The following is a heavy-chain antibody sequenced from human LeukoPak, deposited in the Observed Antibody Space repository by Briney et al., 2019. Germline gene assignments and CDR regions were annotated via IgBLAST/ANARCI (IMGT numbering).Heavy chain of an antibody. V-gene: IGHV4-4*02. CDR1: GGSISNSNW. Sequence: MSSGTLSLTCAVSGGSISNSNWWSWVRQPPGKGLEWIGEIYHSGSTNYNPSLKSRVTISVDTSKNQFSLKLSSVTAADTAVYYCARGHSLGYSSSWYYFDYWGQGTLVTVSS. CDR3: ARGHSLGYSSSWYYFDY. J-gene: IGHJ4*02. D-gene: IGHD6-13*01. CDR2: IYHSGST.